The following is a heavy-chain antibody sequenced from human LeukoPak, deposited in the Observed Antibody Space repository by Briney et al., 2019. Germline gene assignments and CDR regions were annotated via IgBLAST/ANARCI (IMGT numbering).Heavy chain of an antibody. CDR2: ISYDGKVK. CDR3: AKSAAFYYYYMDV. Sequence: RGSLRLSCAASGFTFSRYPLHWVRQAPGKGLEWVAVISYDGKVKYYADSVKGRFSISRDDSNNALYLQMNSLRAEDTAVYYCAKSAAFYYYYMDVWGKGTTVTVSS. V-gene: IGHV3-30-3*02. J-gene: IGHJ6*03. CDR1: GFTFSRYP. D-gene: IGHD6-13*01.